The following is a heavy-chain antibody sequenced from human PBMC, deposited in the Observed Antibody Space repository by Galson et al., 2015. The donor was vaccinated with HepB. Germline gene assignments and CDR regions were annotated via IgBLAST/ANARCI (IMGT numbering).Heavy chain of an antibody. V-gene: IGHV3-11*01. D-gene: IGHD3-22*01. J-gene: IGHJ4*02. CDR2: INNSGSTI. CDR3: ARDPRGNYYDSSGYSAGFDY. CDR1: GFTFSDYY. Sequence: SLRLSCAASGFTFSDYYMSWIRQAPGKGLEWVSYINNSGSTIYNADSVKGRFTISRDNAKNSLYLQMNSLRVEDTAVYYCARDPRGNYYDSSGYSAGFDYWGQGTLVTVSS.